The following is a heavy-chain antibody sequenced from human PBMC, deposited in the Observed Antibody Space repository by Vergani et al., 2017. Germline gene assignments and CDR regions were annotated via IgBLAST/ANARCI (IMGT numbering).Heavy chain of an antibody. CDR2: IIPIFGTA. CDR3: ARDPLPVVVHDYYYGMDV. Sequence: QVQLVQSGAEVKKPGSSVKVSCKASGGTFSSYAISWVRQAPGQGLEWMGGIIPIFGTANYAQKFQGRVTITADESTSTAYIELSSLRSEDTAVYYCARDPLPVVVHDYYYGMDVWGQGTTVTVSS. D-gene: IGHD2-21*01. V-gene: IGHV1-69*01. CDR1: GGTFSSYA. J-gene: IGHJ6*02.